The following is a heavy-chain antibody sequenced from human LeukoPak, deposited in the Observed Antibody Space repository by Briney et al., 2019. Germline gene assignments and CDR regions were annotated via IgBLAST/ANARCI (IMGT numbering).Heavy chain of an antibody. CDR3: AKGPLGSLRGLIDY. Sequence: GGSLRLSCAASGFTFSDYYMSWIRQAPGKGLEWISYISSSGSTIYYADSVKGRFTISRDNAKNSLSLQMYSLRAEDTAVYYCAKGPLGSLRGLIDYWGQGTLVTVSS. CDR2: ISSSGSTI. V-gene: IGHV3-11*04. D-gene: IGHD4-17*01. CDR1: GFTFSDYY. J-gene: IGHJ4*02.